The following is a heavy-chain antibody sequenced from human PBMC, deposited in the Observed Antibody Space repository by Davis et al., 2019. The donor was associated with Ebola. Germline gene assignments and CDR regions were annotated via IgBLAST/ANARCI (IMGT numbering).Heavy chain of an antibody. CDR2: IKQDGSEK. J-gene: IGHJ6*02. Sequence: GESLKTSCAASGFTFSSYWMSWVRQAPGKGLEWVANIKQDGSEKYYVDSVKGRFTISRDNSKNTLYLQMNSLRAEDTAVYYCARDGDIEPPFGMNVWGQGTTVTVSS. V-gene: IGHV3-7*01. D-gene: IGHD1-14*01. CDR3: ARDGDIEPPFGMNV. CDR1: GFTFSSYW.